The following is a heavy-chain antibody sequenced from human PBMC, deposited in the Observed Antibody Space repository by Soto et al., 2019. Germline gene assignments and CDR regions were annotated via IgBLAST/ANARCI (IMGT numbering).Heavy chain of an antibody. Sequence: QVQLVQSGAEVKKPGASVKVSCKASGYTFTNYYMHWVRQAPGQGLEWMGIINSSGGSTSYAQKFQGRVTMTRDTSTSTVYMELGSLRSEDTAVYYCARDCSSTRCYRGLDYWGQGTLVTVSS. CDR2: INSSGGST. CDR3: ARDCSSTRCYRGLDY. V-gene: IGHV1-46*03. CDR1: GYTFTNYY. D-gene: IGHD2-2*01. J-gene: IGHJ4*02.